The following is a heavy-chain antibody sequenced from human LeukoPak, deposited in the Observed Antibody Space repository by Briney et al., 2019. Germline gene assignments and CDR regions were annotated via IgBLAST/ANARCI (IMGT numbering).Heavy chain of an antibody. CDR3: AKDEVVTLRSRAFGS. CDR2: ISGSGGST. J-gene: IGHJ3*02. D-gene: IGHD4-23*01. Sequence: PGGSLRLSCAASGFTFSSYAMSWVRQAPGKGLEWVSAISGSGGSTYYADSVKGRFTISRDNSKNTLYLQMNSLRAEDTAVYYCAKDEVVTLRSRAFGSWGKGTMVTVSS. V-gene: IGHV3-23*01. CDR1: GFTFSSYA.